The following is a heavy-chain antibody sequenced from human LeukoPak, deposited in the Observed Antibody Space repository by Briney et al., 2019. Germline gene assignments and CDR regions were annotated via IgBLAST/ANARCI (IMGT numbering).Heavy chain of an antibody. CDR2: IYSGGFSGGGA. V-gene: IGHV3-66*01. CDR1: GFNVSSHH. CDR3: DH. Sequence: GGSLRLSCAVSGFNVSSHHMNWVRQAPGKGLEWVSVIYSGGFSGGGAHYADSVKGRFTTSSESSKNTLYLHYCARDMRGDGFNSFDHWGLGILVTVSS. J-gene: IGHJ4*02. D-gene: IGHD5-24*01.